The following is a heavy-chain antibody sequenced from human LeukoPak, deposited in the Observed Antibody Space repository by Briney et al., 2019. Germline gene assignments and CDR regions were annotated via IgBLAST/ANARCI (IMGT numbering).Heavy chain of an antibody. V-gene: IGHV3-23*01. D-gene: IGHD3-10*01. CDR1: GCTFSSYT. J-gene: IGHJ4*02. CDR3: AKDGGLWVSAHSGDS. Sequence: PGGSLRLSCAASGCTFSSYTMSWVRQAPGKGLEWVSTITTSGGNTYYAASVKGRFTVSRDNSKNTLFLQMNSLRAEGTAVYYCAKDGGLWVSAHSGDSWGRGALVTVSS. CDR2: ITTSGGNT.